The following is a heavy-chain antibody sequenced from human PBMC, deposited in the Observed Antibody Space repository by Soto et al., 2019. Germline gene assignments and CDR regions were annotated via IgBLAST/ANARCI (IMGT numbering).Heavy chain of an antibody. CDR3: AREGVGATMADAFDI. CDR2: INPNSGGT. D-gene: IGHD1-26*01. CDR1: GYTFTGYY. V-gene: IGHV1-2*04. Sequence: ASVKVSCKASGYTFTGYYMHWVRQAPGQGLEWMGWINPNSGGTNYAQKFQGWVTMTRDTSISTAYMELSRLRSDDTAVYYCAREGVGATMADAFDIWGQGTMVT. J-gene: IGHJ3*02.